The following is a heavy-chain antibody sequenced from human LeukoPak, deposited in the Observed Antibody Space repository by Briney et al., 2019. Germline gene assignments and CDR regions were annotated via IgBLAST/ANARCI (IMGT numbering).Heavy chain of an antibody. CDR1: GGTFSSYT. V-gene: IGHV1-69*02. Sequence: GASVKVSCKASGGTFSSYTIGWVRQAPGQGLEWMGRIIPILGIANYAQKFQGRVTITADKSTSTAYMELRNLRSDDTAVYYCTRLHSSGYFYWGQGTLVTVSS. D-gene: IGHD3-22*01. CDR2: IIPILGIA. J-gene: IGHJ4*02. CDR3: TRLHSSGYFY.